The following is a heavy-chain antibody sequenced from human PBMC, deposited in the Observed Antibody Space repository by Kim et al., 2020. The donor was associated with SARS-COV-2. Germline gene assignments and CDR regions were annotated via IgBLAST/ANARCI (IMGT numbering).Heavy chain of an antibody. D-gene: IGHD1-26*01. CDR3: ARATPYDTSGSYYNPFDY. Sequence: GGSLRLSCAASGFTVSSNYMSWVRQAPGKGLEWVSVIYSGGSTYYADSVKGRFTISRDNSKHTLYLQMNSLRAEDTAVYYCARATPYDTSGSYYNPFDY. CDR1: GFTVSSNY. CDR2: IYSGGST. J-gene: IGHJ4*01. V-gene: IGHV3-53*01.